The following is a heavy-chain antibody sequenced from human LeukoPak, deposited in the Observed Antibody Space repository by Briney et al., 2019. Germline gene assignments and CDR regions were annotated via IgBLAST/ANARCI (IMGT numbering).Heavy chain of an antibody. V-gene: IGHV3-23*01. CDR1: GFNFSSSG. D-gene: IGHD6-13*01. CDR3: ARDSIAAAGTLDY. J-gene: IGHJ4*02. CDR2: ISASGGST. Sequence: GGSLRLSCAASGFNFSSSGMSWVRQAPGRGLEWVSGISASGGSTYYADSVKGRFIISRDKSKDTLFLQMNSLRAEDTAVYYCARDSIAAAGTLDYWGQGTLVTVSS.